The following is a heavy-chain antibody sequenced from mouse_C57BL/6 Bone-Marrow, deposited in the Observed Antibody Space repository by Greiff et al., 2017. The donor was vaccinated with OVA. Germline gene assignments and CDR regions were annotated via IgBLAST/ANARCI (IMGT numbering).Heavy chain of an antibody. CDR1: GFTFTDYY. J-gene: IGHJ2*01. D-gene: IGHD2-2*01. Sequence: EVQGVESGGGLVQPGGSLSLSCAASGFTFTDYYMSWVRQPPGKALAWLGFIRNKANGYTTDYSASVKGRFTISRDNSQSILYLQMNALRAEDSATYYCSRYIGYHCDYWGQGTTRTVSA. CDR3: SRYIGYHCDY. V-gene: IGHV7-3*01. CDR2: IRNKANGYTT.